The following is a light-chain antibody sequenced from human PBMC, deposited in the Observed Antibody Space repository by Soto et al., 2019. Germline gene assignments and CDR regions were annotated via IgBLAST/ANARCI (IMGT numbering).Light chain of an antibody. CDR2: QDS. CDR3: QAWDSSTEVV. CDR1: KLGDKY. V-gene: IGLV3-1*01. Sequence: SYELTQPPSVSVSPGQTASITCSGVKLGDKYACWYQQKPGQSPVLVIYQDSKRPSGIPERFSGSNSGNTATLTIRGTQAMDEADYYCQAWDSSTEVVFGGGTKLTVL. J-gene: IGLJ2*01.